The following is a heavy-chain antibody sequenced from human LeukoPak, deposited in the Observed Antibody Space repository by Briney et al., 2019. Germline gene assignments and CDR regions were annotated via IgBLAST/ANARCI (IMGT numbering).Heavy chain of an antibody. Sequence: KPSETLSLTCTVSGGSISSYYWSWIRQPPGKGLEWIGYIYYSGSTNYNPSLKSRVTISVDTSKNQFSLKLSSVTAADTAVYYCASTTIEYSSSLGFDYWGQGTLVTVSS. J-gene: IGHJ4*02. D-gene: IGHD6-6*01. CDR3: ASTTIEYSSSLGFDY. CDR1: GGSISSYY. V-gene: IGHV4-59*01. CDR2: IYYSGST.